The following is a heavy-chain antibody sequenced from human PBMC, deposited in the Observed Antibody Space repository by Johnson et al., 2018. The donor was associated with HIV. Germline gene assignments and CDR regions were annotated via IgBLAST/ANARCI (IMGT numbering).Heavy chain of an antibody. CDR1: GFTFDDYA. V-gene: IGHV3-9*01. J-gene: IGHJ3*02. CDR2: ISWNSGSI. Sequence: QLVESGGGLVQPGGSLRLSCAASGFTFDDYAMHWVRQAPGKGLEWVSGISWNSGSIGYADSVKGRFTISRDNAKNSLYLQMNSLRAEDTALYYCAKALSIAATPYAVDMWGRGTMVTVSS. D-gene: IGHD6-25*01. CDR3: AKALSIAATPYAVDM.